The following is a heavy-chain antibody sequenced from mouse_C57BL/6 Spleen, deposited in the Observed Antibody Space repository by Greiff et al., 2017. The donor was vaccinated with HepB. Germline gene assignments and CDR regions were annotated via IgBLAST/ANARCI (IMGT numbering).Heavy chain of an antibody. V-gene: IGHV1-22*01. CDR1: GYTFTDYN. CDR2: INPNNGGT. D-gene: IGHD2-4*01. CDR3: AREGIYYDYYWFAY. J-gene: IGHJ3*01. Sequence: EVQLQQSGPELVKPGASVKMSCKASGYTFTDYNMHWVKQSHGKSLEWIGYINPNNGGTSYNQKFKGKATLTVNKSSSTAYMELRSLTSEDSAVYYCAREGIYYDYYWFAYWGQGTLVTVSA.